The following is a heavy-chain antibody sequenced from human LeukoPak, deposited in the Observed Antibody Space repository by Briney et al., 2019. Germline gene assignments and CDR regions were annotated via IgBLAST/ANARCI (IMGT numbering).Heavy chain of an antibody. CDR3: ARFYGQYSGTYAHDY. CDR2: IYSGGAT. Sequence: GGSLRLSCAASGFTVSSHYMTWVRQAPGKGLEWVSVIYSGGATYHADSVLGRFNISRDNSKNTLYLQMNSLRAEDTAVYYCARFYGQYSGTYAHDYWGQGTLVTVSS. D-gene: IGHD1-26*01. V-gene: IGHV3-53*01. J-gene: IGHJ4*02. CDR1: GFTVSSHY.